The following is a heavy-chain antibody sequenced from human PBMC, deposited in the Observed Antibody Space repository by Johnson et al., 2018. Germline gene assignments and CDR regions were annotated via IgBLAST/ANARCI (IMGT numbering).Heavy chain of an antibody. Sequence: QVQLVESGGGVVQPGRSRRLSCAASGFTFSNYGMHWVRQAPGKGLEWVAVISYDGTNKHYADSVKGRFTISRDNSKNTLYLQMNSLRPEDTAMYYCAKDQQFRDFRCGSCYPLDYWGQGTLVTVSS. CDR3: AKDQQFRDFRCGSCYPLDY. V-gene: IGHV3-30*18. CDR1: GFTFSNYG. D-gene: IGHD2-15*01. CDR2: ISYDGTNK. J-gene: IGHJ4*02.